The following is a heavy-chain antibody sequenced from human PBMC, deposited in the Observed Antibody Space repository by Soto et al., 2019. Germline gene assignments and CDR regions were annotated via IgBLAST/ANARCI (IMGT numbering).Heavy chain of an antibody. Sequence: GGSLRLSCAASGFTFSSYAMSWVRQAPGKGLEWVSAISGSGGSTYYADSVKGRFTISRDNSKNTLYLQMNSLSAEDTAVYYCANVGPYSGSPRNFDNWGQGTLVTVSS. CDR3: ANVGPYSGSPRNFDN. CDR2: ISGSGGST. J-gene: IGHJ4*02. CDR1: GFTFSSYA. V-gene: IGHV3-23*01. D-gene: IGHD1-26*01.